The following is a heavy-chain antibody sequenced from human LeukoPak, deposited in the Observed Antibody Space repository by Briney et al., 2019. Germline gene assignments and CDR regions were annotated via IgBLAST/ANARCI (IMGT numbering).Heavy chain of an antibody. J-gene: IGHJ4*02. Sequence: GGSLRLSCAASGFTFDDYAMHWVRQAPGKGLEWVSGISWNSGSIGYADSVKGRFTISRDNAKNSLYLQMNSLRAEDMALYYCXKSDTPYYYXSXGYXXXWGQGTLVT. CDR3: XKSDTPYYYXSXGYXXX. CDR1: GFTFDDYA. D-gene: IGHD3-22*01. CDR2: ISWNSGSI. V-gene: IGHV3-9*03.